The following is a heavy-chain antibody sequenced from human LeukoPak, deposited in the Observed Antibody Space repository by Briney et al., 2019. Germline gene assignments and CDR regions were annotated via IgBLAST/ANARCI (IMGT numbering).Heavy chain of an antibody. CDR2: IYYSGST. Sequence: SETLSLTCTVSGGSISSSSYYWGWIRQPPGKGLEWIGSIYYSGSTNYNPSLKSRVTISVDTSKNQFSLKLSSVTAADTAVYYCARRWRTGIAVAGTPFDYWGQGTLVTVSS. V-gene: IGHV4-39*07. CDR1: GGSISSSSYY. CDR3: ARRWRTGIAVAGTPFDY. D-gene: IGHD6-19*01. J-gene: IGHJ4*02.